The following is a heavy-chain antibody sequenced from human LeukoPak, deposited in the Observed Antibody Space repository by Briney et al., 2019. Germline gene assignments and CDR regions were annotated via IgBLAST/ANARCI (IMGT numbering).Heavy chain of an antibody. D-gene: IGHD3-22*01. CDR3: ARVYYDSSGSGYFDY. J-gene: IGHJ4*02. V-gene: IGHV4-34*01. CDR2: INHSGST. Sequence: SETLSLTCAVYGGSFSGYYWSWIRQPPGKGLEWIGGINHSGSTNYNPSLKSRVTISVDTSKNQFSLKLSSVTAADTAVYYCARVYYDSSGSGYFDYWGQGTLVTVSS. CDR1: GGSFSGYY.